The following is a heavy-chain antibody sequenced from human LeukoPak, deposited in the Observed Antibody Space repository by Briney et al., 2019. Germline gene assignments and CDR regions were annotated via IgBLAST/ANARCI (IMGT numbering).Heavy chain of an antibody. D-gene: IGHD6-13*01. CDR3: AKDFHPAYSSSWFPFDY. CDR1: GFTFSSYA. V-gene: IGHV3-23*01. J-gene: IGHJ4*02. Sequence: GGSLRLSCAASGFTFSSYAMSWVRQAPGKGLEWDSAISGSGGSTYYADSVKGRFTISRDNSKNTLYLQMNSLRAEDTAVYYCAKDFHPAYSSSWFPFDYWRQGTLVTVSS. CDR2: ISGSGGST.